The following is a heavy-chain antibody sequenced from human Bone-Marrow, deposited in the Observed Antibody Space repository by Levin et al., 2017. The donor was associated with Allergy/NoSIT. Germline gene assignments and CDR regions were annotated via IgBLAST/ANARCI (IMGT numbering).Heavy chain of an antibody. D-gene: IGHD6-19*01. V-gene: IGHV5-51*01. J-gene: IGHJ5*02. CDR3: ARHRGGSGWFP. Sequence: LGESLKISCKASGFSLDDYWIGWARQVPGKGLEWMGIIFPGDSSTTYSPSFQGQVTISADKSISTAYLQWGSLKASDTAMFFCARHRGGSGWFPWGQGTLVTVSS. CDR1: GFSLDDYW. CDR2: IFPGDSST.